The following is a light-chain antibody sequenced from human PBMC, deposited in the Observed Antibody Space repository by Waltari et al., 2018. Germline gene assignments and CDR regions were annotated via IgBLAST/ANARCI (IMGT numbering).Light chain of an antibody. CDR1: TSNIESNT. CDR3: SAWDDSLNGYV. CDR2: RNN. Sequence: SVLTQPPSASGTPGQRVTISCSGSTSNIESNTVNWYQHFPGTAPKLFIYRNNQRPSGVPDRFSASKSGTSASLAISGLQSEDEADYYCSAWDDSLNGYVFGSGTKVTVL. J-gene: IGLJ1*01. V-gene: IGLV1-44*01.